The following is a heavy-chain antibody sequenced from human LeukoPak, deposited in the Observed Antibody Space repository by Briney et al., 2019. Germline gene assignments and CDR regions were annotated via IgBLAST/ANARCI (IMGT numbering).Heavy chain of an antibody. V-gene: IGHV4-34*01. CDR3: ASVPPVDV. CDR1: GGSFSGYY. Sequence: SETLSLTCAVYGGSFSGYYWSWIRQPPGKGLEWIGEINHSGSTNYNPSLKSRVTISVDTSKNQFSLKLSSVTAADTAVYYCASVPPVDVWGQGTTVTVSS. J-gene: IGHJ6*02. D-gene: IGHD2-2*01. CDR2: INHSGST.